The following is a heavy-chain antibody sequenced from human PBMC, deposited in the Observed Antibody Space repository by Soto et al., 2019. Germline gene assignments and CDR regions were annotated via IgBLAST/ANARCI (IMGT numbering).Heavy chain of an antibody. CDR3: AKQLNYDFWSGYPDGFDI. CDR2: ISGSGGST. CDR1: GFTFSSHA. V-gene: IGHV3-23*01. D-gene: IGHD3-3*01. J-gene: IGHJ3*02. Sequence: EVQLLESGGGLVQPGGSLRLSCAASGFTFSSHAMSWVRQAPGKGLEWVSGISGSGGSTYSADSVKGRFTISRDNTKNTLYMRMNRLRAADTALYYCAKQLNYDFWSGYPDGFDIWGYGTMVIVSS.